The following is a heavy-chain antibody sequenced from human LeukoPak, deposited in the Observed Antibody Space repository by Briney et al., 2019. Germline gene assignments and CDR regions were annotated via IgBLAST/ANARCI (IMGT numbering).Heavy chain of an antibody. J-gene: IGHJ6*04. D-gene: IGHD3-10*02. CDR2: ISSSGSTI. CDR3: AELGITMIGGV. Sequence: SGGSLRLSCAASGFTFSDNYMTWVRQAPGKGLEWVSYISSSGSTIYYADSVKGRFTISRDNAKNSLYLQMNSLRAEDTAVYYCAELGITMIGGVWGKGTTVTISS. V-gene: IGHV3-11*04. CDR1: GFTFSDNY.